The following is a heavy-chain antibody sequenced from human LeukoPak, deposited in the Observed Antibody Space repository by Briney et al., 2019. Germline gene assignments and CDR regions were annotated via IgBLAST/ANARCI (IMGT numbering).Heavy chain of an antibody. Sequence: GGSLRLSCAASGFTFDDYGMSWVRQAPGKGVEWFSAIYLNGRTTRYTYSVKGRFTISRDNAKNSLYLQMNSLRAEDTALYYCAFYSYGYRDFDYWGQGTLVTVSS. CDR2: IYLNGRTT. D-gene: IGHD5-18*01. CDR1: GFTFDDYG. J-gene: IGHJ4*02. CDR3: AFYSYGYRDFDY. V-gene: IGHV3-20*04.